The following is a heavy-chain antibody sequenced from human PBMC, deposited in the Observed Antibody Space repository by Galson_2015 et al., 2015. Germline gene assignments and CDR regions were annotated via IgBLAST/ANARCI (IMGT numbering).Heavy chain of an antibody. J-gene: IGHJ5*02. CDR3: ARQGSPGGPTHSNWIDP. CDR2: ISWNSGTK. D-gene: IGHD3-16*01. CDR1: GFSFDDYA. Sequence: SLRLSCAASGFSFDDYAMHWVRQAPGKGVEWVSRISWNSGTKGYADSVKGRFTISRDNAKNSLYLQMISLRAEDTALYYCARQGSPGGPTHSNWIDPWGQGTLVTVSS. V-gene: IGHV3-9*01.